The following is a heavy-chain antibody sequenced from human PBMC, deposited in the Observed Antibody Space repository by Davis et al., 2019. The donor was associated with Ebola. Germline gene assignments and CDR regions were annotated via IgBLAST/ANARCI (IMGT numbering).Heavy chain of an antibody. Sequence: SVKVSCKASGYTFTGYYMHWVRQAPGQGLEWMGGIIPIFGTANYAQKFQGRVTITADKSTSTAYMELSSLRSEDTAVYYCARDSSWDYYYYGMDVWGQGTTVTVSS. CDR3: ARDSSWDYYYYGMDV. J-gene: IGHJ6*02. V-gene: IGHV1-69*06. D-gene: IGHD6-13*01. CDR1: GYTFTGYY. CDR2: IIPIFGTA.